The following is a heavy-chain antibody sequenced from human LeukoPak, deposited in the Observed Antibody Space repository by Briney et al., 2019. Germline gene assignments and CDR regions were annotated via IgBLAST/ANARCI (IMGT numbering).Heavy chain of an antibody. CDR3: ARGRQDVTMIVVVMTAVSYYLDV. V-gene: IGHV4-34*01. CDR1: GGSFSGYY. CDR2: MNPSGST. Sequence: SETLSLTCAVYGGSFSGYYWTWIRQTPEKGLEWIGEMNPSGSTNYNPSLKSRVTISVDTSKNQFSLELSSVTAADTAVYYCARGRQDVTMIVVVMTAVSYYLDVWGEGTTVTVS. J-gene: IGHJ6*03. D-gene: IGHD3-22*01.